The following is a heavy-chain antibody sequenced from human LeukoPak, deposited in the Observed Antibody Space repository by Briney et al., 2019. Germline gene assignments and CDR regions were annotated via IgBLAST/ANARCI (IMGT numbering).Heavy chain of an antibody. CDR3: AKSSYYDSSGYYGEYYFDY. D-gene: IGHD3-22*01. V-gene: IGHV3-23*01. CDR1: RFTFSNFG. J-gene: IGHJ4*02. Sequence: GGSLRLSCAASRFTFSNFGMSWVRQAPGKGLEWVSAISGSGGSTYYADSVKGRFTISRDNSKNTLYLQMNSLRAEDTAVYYCAKSSYYDSSGYYGEYYFDYWGQGTLVTVSS. CDR2: ISGSGGST.